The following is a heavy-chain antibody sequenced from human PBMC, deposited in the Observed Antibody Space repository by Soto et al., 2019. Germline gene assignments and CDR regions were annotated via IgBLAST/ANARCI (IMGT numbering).Heavy chain of an antibody. Sequence: GASVKVSCKASGGTFSSYAISWVRQAPGQGLEWMGGIIPIFGTANYAQKFQGRVTITADESTSTAYMELSSLRSEDTAVYYCARDRGIAAALYYYYGMDVWGQGTTVTVSS. D-gene: IGHD6-13*01. CDR3: ARDRGIAAALYYYYGMDV. CDR2: IIPIFGTA. V-gene: IGHV1-69*13. CDR1: GGTFSSYA. J-gene: IGHJ6*02.